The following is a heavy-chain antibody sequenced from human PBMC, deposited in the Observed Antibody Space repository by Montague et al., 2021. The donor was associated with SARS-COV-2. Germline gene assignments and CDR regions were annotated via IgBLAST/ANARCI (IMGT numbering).Heavy chain of an antibody. CDR1: GFTFSNSP. J-gene: IGHJ5*02. D-gene: IGHD3-9*01. V-gene: IGHV3-23*03. Sequence: SLRLSCAASGFTFSNSPMSWVRQAPGKGLDWVSVIHSAGRGTYYADSVQGRFTISRDNLKNTVYLQTNSLRDVDTALYYCAKVGDILDGYSLINLDAWGQGTLVVVSS. CDR3: AKVGDILDGYSLINLDA. CDR2: IHSAGRGT.